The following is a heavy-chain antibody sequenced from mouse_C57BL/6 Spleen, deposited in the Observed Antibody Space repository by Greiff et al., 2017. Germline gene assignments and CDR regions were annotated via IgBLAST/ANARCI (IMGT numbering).Heavy chain of an antibody. J-gene: IGHJ2*01. CDR3: ASRNWDYFDY. CDR1: GYTFTSYW. D-gene: IGHD4-1*01. Sequence: QVQLQQPGAELVKPGASVKLSCKASGYTFTSYWMHWVKQRPGRGLEWIGNIDPNSGGTKYNEKFKSKAKLTVDKPSSTAYMQLSSLTSEDSAVYYCASRNWDYFDYWGQGTTLTVSS. V-gene: IGHV1-72*01. CDR2: IDPNSGGT.